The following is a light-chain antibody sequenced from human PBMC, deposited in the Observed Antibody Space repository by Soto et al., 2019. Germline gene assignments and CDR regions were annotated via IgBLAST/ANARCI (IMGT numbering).Light chain of an antibody. V-gene: IGLV2-14*01. J-gene: IGLJ1*01. Sequence: ALTQPASVAGSPGQSITISCTGSSNDVGGYNYVSWYQQHPGQAPKLIIYEVSDRPSGVSPRFSGSKSGNTASLTISGLQVEDEPAYFCTSYTSAVTYVFGSGTKVTGL. CDR2: EVS. CDR3: TSYTSAVTYV. CDR1: SNDVGGYNY.